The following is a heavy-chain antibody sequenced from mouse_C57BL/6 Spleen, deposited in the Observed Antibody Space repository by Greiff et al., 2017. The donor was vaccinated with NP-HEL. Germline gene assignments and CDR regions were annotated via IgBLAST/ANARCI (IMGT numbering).Heavy chain of an antibody. Sequence: QVQLQQSGPGLVQPSQSLSITCTVSGFSLTSYGVHWVRQPPGKGLEWLGVIWSGGSTDYNAAFISRLSISKDNSKSQVFFKMNSLQADDTAIYYCAKRGVYYGNYKYFDVWGTGTTVTVSS. CDR1: GFSLTSYG. CDR2: IWSGGST. V-gene: IGHV2-4*01. J-gene: IGHJ1*03. CDR3: AKRGVYYGNYKYFDV. D-gene: IGHD2-1*01.